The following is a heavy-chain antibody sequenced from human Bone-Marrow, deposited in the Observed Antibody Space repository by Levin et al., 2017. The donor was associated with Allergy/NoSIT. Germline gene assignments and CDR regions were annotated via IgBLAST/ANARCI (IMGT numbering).Heavy chain of an antibody. Sequence: SETLSLTCAVYGGSFSGYYWSWIRQPPGKGLEWIGEINHSGSTNYNPSLKSRVTISVDTSKNQFSLKLSSVTAADTAVYYCATFASIAAASIPYYYYGMDVWGQGTTVTVSS. J-gene: IGHJ6*02. CDR2: INHSGST. CDR3: ATFASIAAASIPYYYYGMDV. D-gene: IGHD6-13*01. V-gene: IGHV4-34*01. CDR1: GGSFSGYY.